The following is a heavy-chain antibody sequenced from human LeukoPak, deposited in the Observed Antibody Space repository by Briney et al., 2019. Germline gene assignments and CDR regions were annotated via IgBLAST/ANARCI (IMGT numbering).Heavy chain of an antibody. CDR1: GGSISIYY. CDR3: ARGVGATMGFDY. V-gene: IGHV4-59*01. Sequence: PSQTLSLTCTVSGGSISIYYWSWIRQPPGKGLEWIGSIYYSGNTNYNPSLKSRVTITVDTSKNQFSLKLSSVTAADTAVYYCARGVGATMGFDYWGQGTLVTVSS. J-gene: IGHJ4*02. CDR2: IYYSGNT. D-gene: IGHD1-26*01.